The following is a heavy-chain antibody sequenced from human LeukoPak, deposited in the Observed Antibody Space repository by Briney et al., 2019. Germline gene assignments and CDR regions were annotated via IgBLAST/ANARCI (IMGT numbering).Heavy chain of an antibody. V-gene: IGHV3-48*03. J-gene: IGHJ4*02. CDR3: AKGRYDDSRGYYSLDYFDY. D-gene: IGHD3-22*01. Sequence: GGSLRLSCVVSGFTFSSYEMNWVRQAPGKGLEWVSYITHSGSTIYYADSVKGRFTISRDNAKNSLYLHMNSLRAEDTAVYYCAKGRYDDSRGYYSLDYFDYWGQGTLVTVSS. CDR1: GFTFSSYE. CDR2: ITHSGSTI.